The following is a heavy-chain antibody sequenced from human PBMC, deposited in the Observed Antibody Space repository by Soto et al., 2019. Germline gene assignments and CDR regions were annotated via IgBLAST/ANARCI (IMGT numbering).Heavy chain of an antibody. Sequence: QLQLQESGPGLVKPSETLSLTCTVSGGSISSSRYYWGWIRQPPGKGLEWIGSIYYSGSTYYNPSLKSRVTISVDTSKNQFSLKLESVTAADTAVYYCARHSWDIVVNDAFDIWGQGTMVTVSS. J-gene: IGHJ3*02. CDR1: GGSISSSRYY. V-gene: IGHV4-39*01. CDR3: ARHSWDIVVNDAFDI. CDR2: IYYSGST. D-gene: IGHD2-15*01.